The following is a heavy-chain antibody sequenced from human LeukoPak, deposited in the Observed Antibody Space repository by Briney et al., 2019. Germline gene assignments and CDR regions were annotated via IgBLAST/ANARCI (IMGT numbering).Heavy chain of an antibody. D-gene: IGHD3-3*01. V-gene: IGHV3-30*18. Sequence: PGRSLRLSCAASGFTFSGHGMQWVRQAPGRGLEWVALISYDGTNKYYADSVKGRFTISRDNAKNTLYLQMNSLRAEDTAQYYCAKDRAYYDFCNDYGYYHYGMDVWGQGTTVTVSS. CDR1: GFTFSGHG. CDR3: AKDRAYYDFCNDYGYYHYGMDV. CDR2: ISYDGTNK. J-gene: IGHJ6*02.